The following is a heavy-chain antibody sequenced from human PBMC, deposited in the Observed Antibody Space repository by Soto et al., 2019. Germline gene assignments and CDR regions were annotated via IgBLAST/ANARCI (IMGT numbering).Heavy chain of an antibody. J-gene: IGHJ3*02. CDR3: ARNGVGFGFDI. V-gene: IGHV4-34*02. CDR2: IGPTGDT. CDR1: GRSMSGYN. Sequence: QVQQQQWGARLLKPSETLSLTCAEYGRSMSGYNWSWLRRSPVRGREWIGEIGPTGDTNYGPSFMSRVTVSVDTSKYELSLRLTQVTAADTATYLCARNGVGFGFDIWGLGTMVSVSS. D-gene: IGHD3-10*01.